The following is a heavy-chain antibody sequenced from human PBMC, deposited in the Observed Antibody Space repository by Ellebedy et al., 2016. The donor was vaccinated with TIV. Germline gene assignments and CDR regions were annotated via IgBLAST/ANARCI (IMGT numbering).Heavy chain of an antibody. V-gene: IGHV4-39*02. CDR3: ARVDNYIMDV. CDR1: GGSISSNYY. Sequence: MPSETLSLTCTVSGGSISSNYYWGWIRQPPGKGLEWIGSIFYNGIAYYNPSLKSRVTLSVDTSKNLFSLNLRSVTAADTAVYYCARVDNYIMDVWGQGTTVTVSS. J-gene: IGHJ6*02. D-gene: IGHD3/OR15-3a*01. CDR2: IFYNGIA.